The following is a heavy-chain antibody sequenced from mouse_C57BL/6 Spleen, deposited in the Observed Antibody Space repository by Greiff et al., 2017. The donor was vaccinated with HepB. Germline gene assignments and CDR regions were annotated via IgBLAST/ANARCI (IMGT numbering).Heavy chain of an antibody. D-gene: IGHD1-1*01. CDR3: TTPTTTVVEDYAMDY. V-gene: IGHV14-4*01. CDR1: GFNIKDDY. CDR2: IDPENGDT. Sequence: EVQLQQSGAELVRPGASVKLSRTASGFNIKDDYMHWVKQRPEQGLEWIGWIDPENGDTEYASKFQGKATITADTSSNTAYLQLSSLTSEDTAVYYCTTPTTTVVEDYAMDYWGQGTSVTVSS. J-gene: IGHJ4*01.